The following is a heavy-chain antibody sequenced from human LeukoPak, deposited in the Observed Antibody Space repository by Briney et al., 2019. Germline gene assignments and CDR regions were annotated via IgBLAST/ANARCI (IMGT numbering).Heavy chain of an antibody. J-gene: IGHJ5*02. CDR3: ARASSGWYNWFDP. CDR1: GGSISSYY. D-gene: IGHD6-19*01. Sequence: PSETLSLTCTVSGGSISSYYWSWIRQSPGKGLEWIGYIYYSGSTNFNPSLKSRVTISVDTSKNQFSLKLSSVTAADTAVYYCARASSGWYNWFDPWGQGTLVTVSS. CDR2: IYYSGST. V-gene: IGHV4-59*01.